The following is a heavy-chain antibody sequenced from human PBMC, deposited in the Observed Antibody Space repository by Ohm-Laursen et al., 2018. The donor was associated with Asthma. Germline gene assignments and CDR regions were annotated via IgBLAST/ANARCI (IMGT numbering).Heavy chain of an antibody. CDR2: INPSSGSS. D-gene: IGHD3-22*01. V-gene: IGHV1-46*01. CDR3: ARVKVVVPVEDYWYFDL. CDR1: GYPFTRDY. J-gene: IGHJ2*01. Sequence: AASVKVSCNASGYPFTRDYMHWVRQAPGQGLEWMGIINPSSGSSSYAQKFQGRVTMTSDTSTSTVYMELSSLRSEDTAVYYCARVKVVVPVEDYWYFDLWGRGTLVTVSS.